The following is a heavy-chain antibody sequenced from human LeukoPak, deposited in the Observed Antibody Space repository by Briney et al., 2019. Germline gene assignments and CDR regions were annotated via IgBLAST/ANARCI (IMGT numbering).Heavy chain of an antibody. D-gene: IGHD3-16*01. CDR2: IYYSGST. V-gene: IGHV4-39*01. CDR1: GGSISSSSYY. CDR3: ARRSTGGGVFDY. J-gene: IGHJ4*02. Sequence: PSETLSLTCTVSGGSISSSSYYWGWIRQPPGKGLEWIGSIYYSGSTYYNPSLKRRVTISVDTSKNQFSLKLSSVTAADTAVYYCARRSTGGGVFDYWGQGTLVTVSS.